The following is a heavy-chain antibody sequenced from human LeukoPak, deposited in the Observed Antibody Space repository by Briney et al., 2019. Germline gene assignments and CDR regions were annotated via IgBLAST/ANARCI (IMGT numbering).Heavy chain of an antibody. CDR1: GFTFSSYG. D-gene: IGHD6-13*01. CDR3: ARDCYSSSWYASNAFDI. V-gene: IGHV3-23*01. J-gene: IGHJ3*02. CDR2: ISGSGGST. Sequence: GGTLRLSCAASGFTFSSYGMSWVRQAPGKGLEWVSAISGSGGSTYYADSVKGRFTISRDNSKNTLYLQMNSLRAEDTAVYYCARDCYSSSWYASNAFDIWGQGTMVTVSS.